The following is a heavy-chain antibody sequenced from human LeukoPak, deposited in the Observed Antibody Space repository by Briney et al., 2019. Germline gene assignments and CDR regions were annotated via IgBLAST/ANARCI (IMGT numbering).Heavy chain of an antibody. CDR1: GGSISSSSYY. CDR2: IYYSGST. D-gene: IGHD6-13*01. CDR3: ARPEGIAAAGY. V-gene: IGHV4-39*01. Sequence: PSETLSLTCTVSGGSISSSSYYWGWIRQPPGKGLEWIGSIYYSGSTYYNPSLKSRVTISVDTSKNQFSLKLSSVTAADTAVYYCARPEGIAAAGYWGQGTLVTVSS. J-gene: IGHJ4*02.